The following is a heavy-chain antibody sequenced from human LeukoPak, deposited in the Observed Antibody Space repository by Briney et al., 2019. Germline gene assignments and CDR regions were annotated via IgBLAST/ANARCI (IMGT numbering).Heavy chain of an antibody. Sequence: GASVKVSCKASGYTFTSYDINWVRQATGQGLEWMGWMNPNSSNTGYAQKFQGRVTMTRNTSISTAYMELSSLRSEDTAVYYCARWDILTGYHYYYYGMDVWGQGTTVTVSS. CDR1: GYTFTSYD. V-gene: IGHV1-8*01. CDR2: MNPNSSNT. D-gene: IGHD3-9*01. CDR3: ARWDILTGYHYYYYGMDV. J-gene: IGHJ6*02.